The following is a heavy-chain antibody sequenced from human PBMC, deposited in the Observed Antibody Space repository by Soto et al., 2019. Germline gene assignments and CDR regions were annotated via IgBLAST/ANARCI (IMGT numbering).Heavy chain of an antibody. CDR1: GASISSGAYY. CDR3: ARGSRMGVAATRGFDS. J-gene: IGHJ4*02. Sequence: QVQLQESGPGLVKPSQTLSLTCTVSGASISSGAYYWTWIRQHPGKGLEWIGYIYYSGSTYYNPSLKSPFTISVDTSKNQFSLRLSSVTAADTAVYYCARGSRMGVAATRGFDSWGQGTLVTVSS. V-gene: IGHV4-31*01. CDR2: IYYSGST. D-gene: IGHD2-15*01.